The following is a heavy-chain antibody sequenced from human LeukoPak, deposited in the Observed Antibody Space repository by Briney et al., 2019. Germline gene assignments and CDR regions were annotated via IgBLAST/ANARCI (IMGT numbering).Heavy chain of an antibody. CDR1: DYSISSGYY. CDR2: IYHSGAT. D-gene: IGHD1-1*01. J-gene: IGHJ4*02. V-gene: IGHV4-38-2*01. Sequence: PSETLSLTCAVSDYSISSGYYWGWIRQPPGRGLEWIGGIYHSGATYYNPSLVSRFTISVDMSKNQFFLKVRSVTAADTAVYYCARVNWIFKTLDNWGEGTLVTVSS. CDR3: ARVNWIFKTLDN.